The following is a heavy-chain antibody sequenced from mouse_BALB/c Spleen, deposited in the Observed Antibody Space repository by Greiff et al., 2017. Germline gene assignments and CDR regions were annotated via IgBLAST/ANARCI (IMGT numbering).Heavy chain of an antibody. Sequence: VKLMESGAELARPGASVKLSCKASGYTFTSYWMQWVKQRPGQGLEWIGAIYPGDGDTRYTQKFKGKATLTADKSSSTAYMQLSSLASEDSAVYYCAKSYRYVDAMDYWGQGTSVTVSS. D-gene: IGHD2-14*01. CDR1: GYTFTSYW. CDR3: AKSYRYVDAMDY. J-gene: IGHJ4*01. CDR2: IYPGDGDT. V-gene: IGHV1-87*01.